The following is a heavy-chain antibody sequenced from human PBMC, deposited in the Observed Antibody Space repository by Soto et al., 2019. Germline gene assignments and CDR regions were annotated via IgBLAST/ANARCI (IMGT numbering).Heavy chain of an antibody. V-gene: IGHV4-59*02. CDR3: ARSHSFDGSIYHYYFDF. J-gene: IGHJ4*02. D-gene: IGHD3-10*01. Sequence: SETLSLTCTVSGGSVSTYYWSWIRQPPGGTLEWIGYIYASGATTYNPSLESRVTMSVDMPNNEFSLELTSLTTADTAVYYCARSHSFDGSIYHYYFDFWGQGTLVTVSS. CDR1: GGSVSTYY. CDR2: IYASGAT.